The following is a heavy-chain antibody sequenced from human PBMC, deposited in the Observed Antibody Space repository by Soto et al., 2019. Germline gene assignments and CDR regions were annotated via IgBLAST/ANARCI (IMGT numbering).Heavy chain of an antibody. CDR3: AKERSIAVAAYDAFDI. J-gene: IGHJ3*02. CDR1: GFTFSSYA. V-gene: IGHV3-23*01. D-gene: IGHD6-19*01. Sequence: EVQLLESGGGLVQPGGSLRLSCAASGFTFSSYAMSWVRQAPGKGLEWVSAISGSGGSTYYADSVKGRFTISRDNSKNTRYLKMNSLRAEDTAVYYCAKERSIAVAAYDAFDIWGQGTMVTVSS. CDR2: ISGSGGST.